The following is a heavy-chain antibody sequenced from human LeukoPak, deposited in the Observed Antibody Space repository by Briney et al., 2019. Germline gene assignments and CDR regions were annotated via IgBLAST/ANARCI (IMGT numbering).Heavy chain of an antibody. J-gene: IGHJ4*02. V-gene: IGHV3-30*18. D-gene: IGHD1-7*01. CDR2: IWYGGSNK. CDR3: AKDHRNNWNWDLPDY. Sequence: PGRSLRLSCAASGFTFSSYGMRWVRQAPGKGLEWVAVIWYGGSNKYYADSVKGRFTISRDNSKNTLYLQMNSLRAEDTAVYYCAKDHRNNWNWDLPDYWGQGTLVTVSS. CDR1: GFTFSSYG.